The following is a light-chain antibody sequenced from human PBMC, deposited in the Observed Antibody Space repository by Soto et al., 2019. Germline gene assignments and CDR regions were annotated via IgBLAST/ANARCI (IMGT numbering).Light chain of an antibody. J-gene: IGKJ3*01. Sequence: DIVMTQSPDSLAVSLGERATINCKSSQSVLYSSNNKNYLAWYQQKPGQPPKLLIYWASTRESGVPDRFSGCGSGTDFTLTISSRQAEDVAVYYCQKYYSTPFTFGPGTKVDIK. CDR1: QSVLYSSNNKNY. V-gene: IGKV4-1*01. CDR2: WAS. CDR3: QKYYSTPFT.